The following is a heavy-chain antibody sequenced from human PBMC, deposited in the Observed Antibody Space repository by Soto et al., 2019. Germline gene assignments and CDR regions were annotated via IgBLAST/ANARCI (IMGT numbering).Heavy chain of an antibody. D-gene: IGHD4-17*01. CDR3: ARAKGLLTVTTSWFDP. CDR2: IYYSGST. CDR1: GGSISSYY. V-gene: IGHV4-59*08. Sequence: TSETLSLTCTVSGGSISSYYWSWIRQPPGKGLEWIGYIYYSGSTYYNPSLKSRVTISADTSKNQFSLKLSSVTAADTAVYYCARAKGLLTVTTSWFDPWGQGTLVTVSS. J-gene: IGHJ5*02.